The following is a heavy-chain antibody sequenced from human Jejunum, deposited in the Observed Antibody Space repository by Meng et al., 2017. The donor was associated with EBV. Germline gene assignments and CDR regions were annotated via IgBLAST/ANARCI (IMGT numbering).Heavy chain of an antibody. Sequence: EVPVGSAGVGVKTPGAIVKISCTFSGTMFSDYYIHWVQPAPGKGLGWMGIVDTEDGETIYAEKFQGRVTITADTSTDTAYMELSGLRSEDTAVFYCVTVNYYDTPSYWGQGTLVTVSS. CDR2: VDTEDGET. J-gene: IGHJ4*02. V-gene: IGHV1-69-2*01. D-gene: IGHD3-22*01. CDR1: GTMFSDYY. CDR3: VTVNYYDTPSY.